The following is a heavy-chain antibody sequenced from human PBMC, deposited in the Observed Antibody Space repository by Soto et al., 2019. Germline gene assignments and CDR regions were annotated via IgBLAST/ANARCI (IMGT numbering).Heavy chain of an antibody. CDR3: ARASRDGYNLSPFDY. CDR2: IYYGGIT. D-gene: IGHD5-12*01. V-gene: IGHV4-59*01. J-gene: IGHJ4*02. CDR1: GGSISSYY. Sequence: LSLTCTVSGGSISSYYWSWIRQPPGKGLEWIGYIYYGGITNYNPSLKSRVSISVETSKNQFSLKLSSVIAADTAVFYCARASRDGYNLSPFDYWGQGTLVTVSS.